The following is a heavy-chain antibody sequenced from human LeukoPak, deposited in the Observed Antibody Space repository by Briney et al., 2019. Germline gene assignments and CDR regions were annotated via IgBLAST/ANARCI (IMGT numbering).Heavy chain of an antibody. V-gene: IGHV3-33*01. CDR1: GFTFSSYG. CDR2: IWYDGSNK. D-gene: IGHD6-13*01. CDR3: ARDSPYLDGYSSSWYFDY. J-gene: IGHJ4*02. Sequence: GGSLRLSCAASGFTFSSYGMHWVRQAPGKGLEWVAVIWYDGSNKYYADSVKGRFTISRDNSKNTLYLQMNSLRAEDTAVYYCARDSPYLDGYSSSWYFDYWGQGTLVTVSS.